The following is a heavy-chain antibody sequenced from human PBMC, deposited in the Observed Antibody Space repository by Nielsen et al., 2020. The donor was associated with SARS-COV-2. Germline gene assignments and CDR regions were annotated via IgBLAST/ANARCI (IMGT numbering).Heavy chain of an antibody. V-gene: IGHV5-51*01. D-gene: IGHD3-3*01. CDR3: ARSTKYYDFWSGRQSGYYYCGMDV. Sequence: VRQMPGKGLEWMGIIYPGDSDTRYSPSFQGQVTISADKSISTAYLQWSSLKASDTAMYYCARSTKYYDFWSGRQSGYYYCGMDVWGQGTTVTVSS. J-gene: IGHJ6*02. CDR2: IYPGDSDT.